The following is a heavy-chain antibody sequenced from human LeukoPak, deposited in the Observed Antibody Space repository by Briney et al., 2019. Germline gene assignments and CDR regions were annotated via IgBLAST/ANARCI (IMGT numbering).Heavy chain of an antibody. V-gene: IGHV3-48*03. Sequence: GGSLRLSCAASGFTFSTYEMNWVRQAPGKGLEWVSYISSKGSIIYYADSLKGRFTVSRDNAKNSLYLQLNTLRAEDTAVYYCARDFGSSAHDYWGQGTLVTVSS. CDR2: ISSKGSII. D-gene: IGHD6-25*01. CDR3: ARDFGSSAHDY. CDR1: GFTFSTYE. J-gene: IGHJ4*02.